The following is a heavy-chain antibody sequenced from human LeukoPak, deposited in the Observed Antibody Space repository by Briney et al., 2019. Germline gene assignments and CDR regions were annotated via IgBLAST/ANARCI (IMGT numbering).Heavy chain of an antibody. CDR3: ARGLNYSYGMDV. Sequence: ASVKVSCKAAGYTVTGYYMHWVRQAAGQGLEWMGWINPNSGGTNYAQKFQGRVTMTRDTSIRTAYMELSRLRSDDTAVYCCARGLNYSYGMDVWGQGTTVTVSS. V-gene: IGHV1-2*02. J-gene: IGHJ6*02. CDR2: INPNSGGT. CDR1: GYTVTGYY.